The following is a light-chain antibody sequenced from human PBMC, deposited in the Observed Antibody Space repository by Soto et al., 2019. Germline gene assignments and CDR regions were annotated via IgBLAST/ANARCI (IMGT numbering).Light chain of an antibody. CDR2: DVS. V-gene: IGLV2-14*03. CDR1: SSDVGRYNY. J-gene: IGLJ1*01. Sequence: QSALTQPASVSGSPGQSITISCTGTSSDVGRYNYVSWYQHHPGKAPKLMIYDVSNRPSGVSNRFYGSKSGNTASLTISGLQAEDEADYFCSSYTSSSTRVFGTGTKVTVL. CDR3: SSYTSSSTRV.